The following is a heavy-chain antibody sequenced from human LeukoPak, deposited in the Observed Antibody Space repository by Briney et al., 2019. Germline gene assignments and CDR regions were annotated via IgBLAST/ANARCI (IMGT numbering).Heavy chain of an antibody. Sequence: SVKVSCKASGGTFSSYAISWVRQAPGQGREWMGGIIPIFGTANYAQKFQGRVTITADESTSTAYMELSSLRSEDTAVYYCARAPYSPQLGYYYYGMDVWGQGTKVTVSS. D-gene: IGHD1-26*01. V-gene: IGHV1-69*13. CDR2: IIPIFGTA. CDR1: GGTFSSYA. J-gene: IGHJ6*02. CDR3: ARAPYSPQLGYYYYGMDV.